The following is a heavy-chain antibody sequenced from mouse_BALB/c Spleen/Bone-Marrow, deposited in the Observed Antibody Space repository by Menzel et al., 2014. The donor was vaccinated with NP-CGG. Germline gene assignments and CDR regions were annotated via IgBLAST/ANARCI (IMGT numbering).Heavy chain of an antibody. CDR2: ISYSGNT. D-gene: IGHD2-3*01. V-gene: IGHV3-8*02. J-gene: IGHJ2*01. CDR3: ATYDGYCFDY. CDR1: GDSITSGY. Sequence: EVQLQQSGPSLVKPSQTLSLTCSVTGDSITSGYWNWIRKFPGNKLEYMGYISYSGNTYYNPSLKSRISITRDTSKNXYYLQFNSVTTEDTATYYCATYDGYCFDYWGQGTPLTVSS.